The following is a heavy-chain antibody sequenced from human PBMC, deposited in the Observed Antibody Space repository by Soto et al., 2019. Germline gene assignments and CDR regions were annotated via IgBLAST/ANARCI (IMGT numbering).Heavy chain of an antibody. D-gene: IGHD3-10*01. CDR1: GGTFSSYA. V-gene: IGHV1-69*01. J-gene: IGHJ3*02. CDR2: IIPIFGTA. CDR3: ARGGDAMVRGVIITGVAFDI. Sequence: QVQLVQSGAEVKKPGSSVKVSCKASGGTFSSYAISWVRQAPGQGLEWMGGIIPIFGTANYAQKFQGRVTITADESTSTAYMELSSLRSEDTAVYYCARGGDAMVRGVIITGVAFDIWGQGTMVPVSS.